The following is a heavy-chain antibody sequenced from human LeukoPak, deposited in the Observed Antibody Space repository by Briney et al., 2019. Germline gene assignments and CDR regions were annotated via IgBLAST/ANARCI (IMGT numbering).Heavy chain of an antibody. Sequence: SVKVSCKASGGTFSSYAISWVRQAPGQGLEWMGGIIPISGTANYAQKFQGRVTITTDESTSTAYMELSSLRSEDTAVYYCASWLYYDILTGYYSEDAFDIWGQGTMVTVSS. CDR3: ASWLYYDILTGYYSEDAFDI. CDR2: IIPISGTA. CDR1: GGTFSSYA. V-gene: IGHV1-69*05. D-gene: IGHD3-9*01. J-gene: IGHJ3*02.